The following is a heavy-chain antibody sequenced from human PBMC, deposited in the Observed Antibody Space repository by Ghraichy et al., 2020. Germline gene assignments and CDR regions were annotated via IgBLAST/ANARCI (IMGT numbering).Heavy chain of an antibody. CDR3: ARDNAIAAAGTLLFDP. D-gene: IGHD6-13*01. CDR2: IIPIFGTA. J-gene: IGHJ5*02. Sequence: SVKVSCKASGGTFSSYAISWVRQAPGQGLEWMGGIIPIFGTANYAQKFQGRVTITADESTSTAYMELSSLRSEDTAVYYCARDNAIAAAGTLLFDPWGQGTLVTVSS. V-gene: IGHV1-69*13. CDR1: GGTFSSYA.